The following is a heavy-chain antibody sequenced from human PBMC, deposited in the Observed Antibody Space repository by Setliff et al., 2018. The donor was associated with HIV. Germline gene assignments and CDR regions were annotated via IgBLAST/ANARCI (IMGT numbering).Heavy chain of an antibody. CDR2: IYYSGST. Sequence: SETLSLTCTVSGGSISSSSYYWGWIRQPPGKGLEWIGSIYYSGSTYYNPSLKSRVTISVDTSKNQFSLKLSSVTPADTAVYYCARASTRIGYDSSGYPFDYWGQGTLVTVSS. D-gene: IGHD3-22*01. J-gene: IGHJ4*02. CDR3: ARASTRIGYDSSGYPFDY. CDR1: GGSISSSSYY. V-gene: IGHV4-39*07.